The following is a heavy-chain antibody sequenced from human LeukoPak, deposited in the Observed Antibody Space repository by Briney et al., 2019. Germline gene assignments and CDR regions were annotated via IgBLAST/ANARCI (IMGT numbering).Heavy chain of an antibody. CDR2: ISTYNGDT. J-gene: IGHJ4*02. D-gene: IGHD5-24*01. V-gene: IGHV1-18*01. CDR1: GYTFTKYG. Sequence: GASVKVSCKASGYTFTKYGIGWVRQAPGQGLEWMGWISTYNGDTYYPQKVQGRVTMTTDTSTTTGYMELRSLRSDDTAVYYCARDSRDGYNYPSTFDYWGQGTLVTVSS. CDR3: ARDSRDGYNYPSTFDY.